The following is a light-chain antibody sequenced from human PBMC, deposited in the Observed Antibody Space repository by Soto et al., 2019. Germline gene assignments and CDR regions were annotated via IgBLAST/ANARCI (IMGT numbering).Light chain of an antibody. CDR1: SSDVGGYNY. V-gene: IGLV2-8*01. J-gene: IGLJ2*01. Sequence: QSALTQPPSASGSPGQSVTISCTGTSSDVGGYNYVSWYQHHPDKAPKLIIYEVYKRPSGVPVRFSGSKSGNTASLTVSGLQAEDEAEYYCSSYAASDSFVVFGGGTKLTVL. CDR2: EVY. CDR3: SSYAASDSFVV.